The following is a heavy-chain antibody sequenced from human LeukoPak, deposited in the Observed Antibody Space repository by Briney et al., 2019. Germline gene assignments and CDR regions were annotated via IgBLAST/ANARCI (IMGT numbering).Heavy chain of an antibody. D-gene: IGHD2-2*01. CDR1: GFTFSSYG. CDR3: ARGSSTSCYPDPYYYMDV. CDR2: ISYDGSNK. V-gene: IGHV3-30*03. Sequence: GGSLRLSCAASGFTFSSYGMHWVRQAPGKGLEWVAVISYDGSNKYYADSVKGRFTISRDNSKNTLYLQMNSLRAEDTAVYYCARGSSTSCYPDPYYYMDVWGKGTTVTVSS. J-gene: IGHJ6*03.